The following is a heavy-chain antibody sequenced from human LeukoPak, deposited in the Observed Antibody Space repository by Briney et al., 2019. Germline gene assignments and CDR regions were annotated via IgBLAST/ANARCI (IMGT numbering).Heavy chain of an antibody. Sequence: SETLSLTXAVSDLYITSDNYWGWIRQPPGKGLEWIGSIYHTGNTYYNSSLKSRVTIPVDTSQNQFSLNLNSVTAADTAVYYCARHGGHCSSTSCYLDCWGQGTLVTVSS. J-gene: IGHJ4*02. CDR2: IYHTGNT. D-gene: IGHD2-2*01. V-gene: IGHV4-38-2*01. CDR1: DLYITSDNY. CDR3: ARHGGHCSSTSCYLDC.